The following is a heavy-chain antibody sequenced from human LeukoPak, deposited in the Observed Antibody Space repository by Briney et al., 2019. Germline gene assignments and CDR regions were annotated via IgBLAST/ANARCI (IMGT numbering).Heavy chain of an antibody. J-gene: IGHJ6*02. V-gene: IGHV4-59*01. D-gene: IGHD5-18*01. Sequence: SETLSLTCTVSGGSISGYYLSWIRQSPGKGLERIGYIYDSGTTNYNPSLKSRVLMSVDTSKTQVSLKVRSVTAADTAVYYCARGWDTGYGYYGMDVWGQGTTVTVSS. CDR2: IYDSGTT. CDR3: ARGWDTGYGYYGMDV. CDR1: GGSISGYY.